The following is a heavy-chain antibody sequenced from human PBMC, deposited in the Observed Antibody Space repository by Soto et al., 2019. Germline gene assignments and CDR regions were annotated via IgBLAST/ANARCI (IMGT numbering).Heavy chain of an antibody. CDR2: INPLDSDT. D-gene: IGHD2-2*01. CDR3: ARSFTAAMADDY. J-gene: IGHJ4*02. V-gene: IGHV5-51*01. CDR1: GYSFTRYW. Sequence: PGESLKISCKGSGYSFTRYWIGWVRQMPGKGLEWMGIINPLDSDTRYGPSFQGQVIISADKSISTAYLQWSSLKASDTAMYFCARSFTAAMADDYWGQGTLVTVSS.